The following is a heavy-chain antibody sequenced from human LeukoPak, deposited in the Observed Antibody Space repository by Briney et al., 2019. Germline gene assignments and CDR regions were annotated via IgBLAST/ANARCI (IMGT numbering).Heavy chain of an antibody. V-gene: IGHV4-39*07. Sequence: SETLSLTCTVSGGSISSSSYYWGWIRQPPGKGLEWIGSIHYSGSTYYNPSLKSRVTISVDTSKNQFSLKLSSVTAADTAVYYCARDSSGYYAPDYWGQGTLVTVSS. D-gene: IGHD3-22*01. CDR3: ARDSSGYYAPDY. CDR2: IHYSGST. J-gene: IGHJ4*02. CDR1: GGSISSSSYY.